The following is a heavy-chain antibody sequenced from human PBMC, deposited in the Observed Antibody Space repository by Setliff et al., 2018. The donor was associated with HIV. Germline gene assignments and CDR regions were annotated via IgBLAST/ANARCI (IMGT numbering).Heavy chain of an antibody. D-gene: IGHD3-22*01. CDR1: GETIRNGFYY. J-gene: IGHJ4*02. CDR2: IYYSGNT. V-gene: IGHV4-39*07. CDR3: ARDRTEFVDGGYYPYYFDS. Sequence: PSETLSLTCTVSGETIRNGFYYWHWMRQPPGKGLEWIGSIYYSGNTNYNPSLKSRVTMSVDTSKNQFSLSLNSVTAADTAVYYCARDRTEFVDGGYYPYYFDSWGQGTLVTVSS.